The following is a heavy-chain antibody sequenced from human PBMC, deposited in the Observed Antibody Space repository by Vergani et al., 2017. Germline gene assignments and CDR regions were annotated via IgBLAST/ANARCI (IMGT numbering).Heavy chain of an antibody. CDR3: ARVSSSSWYVNYYYYGMDV. D-gene: IGHD6-13*01. Sequence: EVQLVQSGAEVKKPGESLRISCKGSGYSFTSYWISWVRQMPGKGLEWMGRIDPSDSYTNYSPSFQGHVTISADKSISTAYLQWSSLKASDTAMYYCARVSSSSWYVNYYYYGMDVWGQGTTVTVSS. CDR2: IDPSDSYT. CDR1: GYSFTSYW. V-gene: IGHV5-10-1*03. J-gene: IGHJ6*02.